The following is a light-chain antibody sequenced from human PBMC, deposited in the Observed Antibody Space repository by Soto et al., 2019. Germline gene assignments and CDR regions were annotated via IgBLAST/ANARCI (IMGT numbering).Light chain of an antibody. J-gene: IGKJ1*01. CDR2: AAS. CDR1: QSISSW. CDR3: QQSYTTPQSWT. Sequence: DIQMTQSPSTLSASVGDRVTITCRASQSISSWLAWYQQKPGKAPKLLIYAASSLQSGVPSGFSGSGSGTDFALTISSLQPEDFATYFCQQSYTTPQSWTFGQGTKVDIK. V-gene: IGKV1-39*01.